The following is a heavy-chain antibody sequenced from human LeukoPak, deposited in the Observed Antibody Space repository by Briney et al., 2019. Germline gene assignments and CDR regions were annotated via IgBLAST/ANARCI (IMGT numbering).Heavy chain of an antibody. CDR2: INPNSGGT. V-gene: IGHV1-2*06. Sequence: ASVKVSCKASGYTFTGYYMHWVRQAPGQGLEWMGRINPNSGGTNYAQKFQGRVTMTRDTSISTAYMELSRLRSDDTAVYYCARGRGLTGDPIDYWGQGTLVTVSS. J-gene: IGHJ4*02. D-gene: IGHD7-27*01. CDR1: GYTFTGYY. CDR3: ARGRGLTGDPIDY.